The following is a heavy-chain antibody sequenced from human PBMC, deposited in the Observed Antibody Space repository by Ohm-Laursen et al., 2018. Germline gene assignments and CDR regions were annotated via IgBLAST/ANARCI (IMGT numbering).Heavy chain of an antibody. CDR3: ARDQYDFWSGYFDYFDY. CDR1: GGSISSYY. J-gene: IGHJ4*02. D-gene: IGHD3-3*01. V-gene: IGHV4-4*07. Sequence: SDTLSLTWTVSGGSISSYYWSWIRQPAGKGLEWIGHIYTSGSTNYNPSLKSRVTMSVDTSKNQFSLKLSSVTAADTAVYYCARDQYDFWSGYFDYFDYWGQGTLVTVSS. CDR2: IYTSGST.